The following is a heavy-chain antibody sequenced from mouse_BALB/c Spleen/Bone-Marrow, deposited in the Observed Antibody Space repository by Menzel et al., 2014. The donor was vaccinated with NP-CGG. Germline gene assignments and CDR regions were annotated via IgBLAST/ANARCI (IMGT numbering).Heavy chain of an antibody. CDR3: ARRRDYDYFDY. CDR2: ISSGGSYT. V-gene: IGHV5-6*02. Sequence: EVKLQESGGDLVKPGGSLKLSCAASGFTFSSYGMSWVRQIPDKRLEWVATISSGGSYTFYPDSVKGRFTISRDNAKNTLNLQMTSLKSEDTAMYYCARRRDYDYFDYWGQGTTLIVSS. J-gene: IGHJ2*01. D-gene: IGHD2-4*01. CDR1: GFTFSSYG.